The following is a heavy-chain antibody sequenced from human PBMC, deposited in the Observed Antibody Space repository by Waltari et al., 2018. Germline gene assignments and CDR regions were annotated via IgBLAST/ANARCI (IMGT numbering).Heavy chain of an antibody. CDR1: GAPVTSCRSC. Sequence: QLQLQESGPGLVKPPETLSLTCSVSGAPVTSCRSCWGRIRPPPRKGLEWIGIMYYRGSSYSNPSLKSRVTISVDTSKNQFSLKLSSVAAADTAVYYCARAFGSGSYAWFDSWGQGTLVTVSS. CDR2: MYYRGSS. J-gene: IGHJ5*01. CDR3: ARAFGSGSYAWFDS. V-gene: IGHV4-39*01. D-gene: IGHD3-10*01.